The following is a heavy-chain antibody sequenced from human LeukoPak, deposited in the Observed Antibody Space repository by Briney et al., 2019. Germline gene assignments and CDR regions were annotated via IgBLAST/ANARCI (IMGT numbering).Heavy chain of an antibody. CDR2: ISSSSSYM. Sequence: GGSLRLSCAASGFTFSSYSMNWVRQAPGKGLEWVSSISSSSSYMYYADSVKGRFTISRDNAKNSLYLQMNSLRAEDTAVYYCARDPYQHLFDYWGQGTLVTVSS. D-gene: IGHD2-2*01. V-gene: IGHV3-21*01. CDR1: GFTFSSYS. J-gene: IGHJ4*02. CDR3: ARDPYQHLFDY.